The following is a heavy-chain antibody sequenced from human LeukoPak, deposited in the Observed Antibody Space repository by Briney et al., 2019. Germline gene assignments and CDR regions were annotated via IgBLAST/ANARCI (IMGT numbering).Heavy chain of an antibody. Sequence: PGESLKISCKASGYTFTGYYMHWVRQAPGQGLEWMGWINPKSGGTNYAQKFQGRVTMTMDTSISTAYLELSRLRSDDTAVYYCARDHREAEMDLDYWGQGTLVTVSS. CDR2: INPKSGGT. V-gene: IGHV1-2*02. CDR1: GYTFTGYY. J-gene: IGHJ4*02. D-gene: IGHD5-24*01. CDR3: ARDHREAEMDLDY.